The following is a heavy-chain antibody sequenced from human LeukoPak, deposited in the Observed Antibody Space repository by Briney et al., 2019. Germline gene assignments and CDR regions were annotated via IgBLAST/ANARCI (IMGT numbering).Heavy chain of an antibody. CDR2: IFPGDSNI. CDR3: TRLGYCSGSSCYAPAHY. D-gene: IGHD2-2*01. CDR1: GYTFTNYW. J-gene: IGHJ4*02. Sequence: GESLKISCTGSGYTFTNYWIDWVRQMPGKGLEWMGLIFPGDSNIKYSPSFQGQVTISADKSITTAYLQWSSLKASDTAMYYCTRLGYCSGSSCYAPAHYWGQGTLVTVSS. V-gene: IGHV5-51*01.